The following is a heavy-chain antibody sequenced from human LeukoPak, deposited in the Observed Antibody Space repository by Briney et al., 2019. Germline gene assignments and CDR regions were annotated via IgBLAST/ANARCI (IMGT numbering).Heavy chain of an antibody. D-gene: IGHD4-23*01. J-gene: IGHJ4*02. Sequence: GGSLRLSCAASGFTFSSYWMSWVRQAPGKGLEWVANIKQDGSEKYYVDSVKGRFTISRDNAKNPLYLQMNSLRAEDTAVYYCARVVSGKTYYFDYWGQGTLVTVSS. CDR3: ARVVSGKTYYFDY. V-gene: IGHV3-7*01. CDR2: IKQDGSEK. CDR1: GFTFSSYW.